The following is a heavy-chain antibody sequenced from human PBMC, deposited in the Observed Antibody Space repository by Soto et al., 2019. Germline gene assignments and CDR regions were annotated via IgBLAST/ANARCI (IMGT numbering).Heavy chain of an antibody. V-gene: IGHV4-31*03. CDR3: ARVSYDNTGSGYFDY. D-gene: IGHD3-22*01. J-gene: IGHJ4*02. CDR1: GGSISSGAYY. CDR2: IHYSGST. Sequence: QVQLQESGPGLVKPSQTLSLTCSVSGGSISSGAYYWSWIRQHPGKGLEWIGYIHYSGSTTYNPSLKSRVTISVDTSKNQFSLNLSSVTAADTALYYCARVSYDNTGSGYFDYWGQGTLVTVFS.